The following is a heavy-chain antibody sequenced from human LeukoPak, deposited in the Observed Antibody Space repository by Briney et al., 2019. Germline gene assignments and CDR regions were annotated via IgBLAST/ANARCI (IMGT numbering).Heavy chain of an antibody. D-gene: IGHD1-26*01. Sequence: ASVKVSCKASGYTFTGYFMHWVRQAPGQGLEWMGWINPNSGITNYAQRFQGRVTMTRDTSISTAYMELSRLRSDDTAVYYCARDIGSYYFVFAFDIWGQGTMVTVSS. CDR1: GYTFTGYF. CDR3: ARDIGSYYFVFAFDI. CDR2: INPNSGIT. V-gene: IGHV1-2*02. J-gene: IGHJ3*02.